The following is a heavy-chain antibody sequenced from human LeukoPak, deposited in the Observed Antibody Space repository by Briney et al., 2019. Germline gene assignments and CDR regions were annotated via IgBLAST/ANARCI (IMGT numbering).Heavy chain of an antibody. CDR1: GFTFSNYW. CDR3: ARVDYGGNSGSFQH. J-gene: IGHJ1*01. Sequence: GGSLRLSCVASGFTFSNYWMHWVRQAPGKGLVWVSRTNSDGRTTTYADSVKGRFTISRDNAKNSLYLQMNSLRAEDTAVYYCARVDYGGNSGSFQHWGQGTLVTVSS. CDR2: TNSDGRTT. D-gene: IGHD4-23*01. V-gene: IGHV3-74*01.